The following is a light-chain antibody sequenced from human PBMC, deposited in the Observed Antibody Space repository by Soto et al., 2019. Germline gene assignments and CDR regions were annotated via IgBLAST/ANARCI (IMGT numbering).Light chain of an antibody. CDR1: ESVSSN. CDR2: GAS. V-gene: IGKV3-15*01. Sequence: EIVMTQSPATLSVSPGERATVSCRASESVSSNLAWYQQKRGQAPRLLIYGASTRATGIPSRFSGSGSGTEFTLTISSLQSEDLAVYYCQQYNNWPPEYTFGQGTKLEIK. CDR3: QQYNNWPPEYT. J-gene: IGKJ2*01.